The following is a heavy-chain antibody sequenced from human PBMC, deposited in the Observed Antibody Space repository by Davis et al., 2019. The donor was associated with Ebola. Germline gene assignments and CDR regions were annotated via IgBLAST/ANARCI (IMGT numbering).Heavy chain of an antibody. CDR1: GGSISSGGYS. D-gene: IGHD3-3*01. J-gene: IGHJ4*02. CDR3: ARGWAETIFGVVIIAPYFDY. V-gene: IGHV4-30-2*01. Sequence: LRLSFAVSGGSISSGGYSWSWIRQPPGKGLEWIGYIYHSGSTYYNPSLKSRVTISVDRSKNQFSLKLSSVTAADTAVYYCARGWAETIFGVVIIAPYFDYWGQGTLVTVSS. CDR2: IYHSGST.